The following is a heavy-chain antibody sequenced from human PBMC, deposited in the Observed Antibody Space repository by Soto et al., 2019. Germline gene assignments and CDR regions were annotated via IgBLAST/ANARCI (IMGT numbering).Heavy chain of an antibody. V-gene: IGHV1-18*01. CDR2: ISAYNGNT. Sequence: QVQLVQSGAEVKKPGASVKVSCKASGYTFTSYGISWVRQAPGQGLAWMGWISAYNGNTNYAQKIQGRVTMTTDTSTRTAYMELRSLRSDDTAVYYCARDRGRQWLEKLDYWGQGTLVTVSS. CDR1: GYTFTSYG. D-gene: IGHD6-19*01. J-gene: IGHJ4*02. CDR3: ARDRGRQWLEKLDY.